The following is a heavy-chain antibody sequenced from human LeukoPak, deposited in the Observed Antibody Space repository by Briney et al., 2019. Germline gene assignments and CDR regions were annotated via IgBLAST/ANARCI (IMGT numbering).Heavy chain of an antibody. Sequence: PSETLSLTCTVSGGSISSSSYYWGWTRQPPGKGLEWIGSIYYSGSTYYNPSLKSRVTISVDTSKNQFSLKLSSVTAADTAVYYCASCPTMVVTNHYSYYFDYWGQGTLVTVSS. CDR3: ASCPTMVVTNHYSYYFDY. CDR1: GGSISSSSYY. D-gene: IGHD4-23*01. V-gene: IGHV4-39*01. CDR2: IYYSGST. J-gene: IGHJ4*02.